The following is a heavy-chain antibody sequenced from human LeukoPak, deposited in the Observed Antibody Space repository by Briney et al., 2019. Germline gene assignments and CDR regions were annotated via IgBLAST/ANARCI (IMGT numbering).Heavy chain of an antibody. CDR2: ISDSGGSS. D-gene: IGHD2-2*01. Sequence: GGSLRLSCAASGFTSSSYAMSWVRQAPGKGLEWVSSISDSGGSSYYADSVKGRFTISRDNSKNTLYVQMNSLRAEDTAIYYCAKDRDLGYCSTASCYSDYWGQGTLVTVSS. J-gene: IGHJ4*02. CDR1: GFTSSSYA. V-gene: IGHV3-23*01. CDR3: AKDRDLGYCSTASCYSDY.